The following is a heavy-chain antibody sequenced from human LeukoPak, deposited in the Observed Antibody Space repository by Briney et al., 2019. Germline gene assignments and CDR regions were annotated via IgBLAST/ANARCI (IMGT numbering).Heavy chain of an antibody. J-gene: IGHJ4*02. CDR2: MYYSGST. CDR1: GGSISSGDYD. V-gene: IGHV4-30-4*01. CDR3: ARFSPRAMGNYLDF. D-gene: IGHD7-27*01. Sequence: RPSETLSLTCTVSGGSISSGDYDWGWICQPPGKGLEWIGYMYYSGSTYYNPSLKSRVTISVDTTKNQFSLKLSSVTAADTAVYYCARFSPRAMGNYLDFWGQGTLVTVSS.